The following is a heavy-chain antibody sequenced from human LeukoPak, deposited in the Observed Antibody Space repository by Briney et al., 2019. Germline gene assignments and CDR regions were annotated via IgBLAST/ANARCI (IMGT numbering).Heavy chain of an antibody. CDR3: ASGRRLLWFGELFPGFDY. Sequence: GGSLRLSCAASGFTFSSYAMSWVRQAPGKGLEWVSSISSSSSYIYYADSVKGRFTISRDNAKNSLYLQMNSLRAEDTAVYYCASGRRLLWFGELFPGFDYWGQGTLVTISS. D-gene: IGHD3-10*01. CDR2: ISSSSSYI. J-gene: IGHJ4*02. V-gene: IGHV3-21*01. CDR1: GFTFSSYA.